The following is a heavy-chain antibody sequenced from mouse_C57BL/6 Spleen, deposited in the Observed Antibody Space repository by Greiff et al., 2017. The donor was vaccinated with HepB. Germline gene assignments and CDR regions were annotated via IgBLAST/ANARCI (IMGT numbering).Heavy chain of an antibody. CDR1: GYTFTDYY. D-gene: IGHD2-2*01. Sequence: VHVKQSGPELVKPGASVKISCKASGYTFTDYYMNWVKQSHGKSLEWIGDINPNNGGTSYNQKFKGKATLTVDKSSSTAYMELRSLTSEDSAVYYCARSGYDRAWFAYWGQGTLVTVSA. J-gene: IGHJ3*01. V-gene: IGHV1-26*01. CDR2: INPNNGGT. CDR3: ARSGYDRAWFAY.